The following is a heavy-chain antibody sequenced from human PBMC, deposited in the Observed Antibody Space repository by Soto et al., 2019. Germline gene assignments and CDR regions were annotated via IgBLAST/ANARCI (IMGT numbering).Heavy chain of an antibody. CDR3: AKSAAIYYYGMDV. CDR1: GGTFSSDA. J-gene: IGHJ6*02. V-gene: IGHV1-69*13. CDR2: IIPIFGTP. Sequence: ASVKVSCKASGGTFSSDAISWVGQAPGQGLEWMGGIIPIFGTPNYAQNFQGRVTITADDSTSTAYMELSSLRSEDTAVYYCAKSAAIYYYGMDVWGQGTTVTVSS.